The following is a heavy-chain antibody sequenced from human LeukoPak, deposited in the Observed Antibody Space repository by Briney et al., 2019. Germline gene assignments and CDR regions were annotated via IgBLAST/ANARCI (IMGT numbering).Heavy chain of an antibody. Sequence: ASVKVSCKASGYTFTSYYINWVRQATAQGREWMGWMNPNRGNTGYAQKFQGRVTMTRNTSISTAYMELSSLRSEDTAVYYCARRSLLPDYWGQGTLVTVSS. D-gene: IGHD2-15*01. CDR3: ARRSLLPDY. CDR2: MNPNRGNT. J-gene: IGHJ4*02. CDR1: GYTFTSYY. V-gene: IGHV1-8*01.